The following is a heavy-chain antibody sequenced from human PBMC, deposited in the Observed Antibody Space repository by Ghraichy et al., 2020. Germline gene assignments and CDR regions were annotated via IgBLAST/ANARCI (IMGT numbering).Heavy chain of an antibody. V-gene: IGHV3-30*02. D-gene: IGHD3-16*01. CDR2: VRYDGNNK. Sequence: GESLNISCTASGFIFSDYGMHWVRQAPGKGLEWVAFVRYDGNNKFYADSVKGRFTISRDNSKNTLNLQMNSLRSEDTAAYFCAKDRGGGGPTFDFDYWGQGTRVTVSS. CDR3: AKDRGGGGPTFDFDY. J-gene: IGHJ4*02. CDR1: GFIFSDYG.